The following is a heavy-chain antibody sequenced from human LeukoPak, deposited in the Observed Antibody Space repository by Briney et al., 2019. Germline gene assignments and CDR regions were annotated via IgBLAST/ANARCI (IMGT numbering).Heavy chain of an antibody. D-gene: IGHD2-21*01. CDR2: INADNDNT. CDR1: GYTFTTYG. V-gene: IGHV1-18*01. CDR3: ARDWPAVITDY. J-gene: IGHJ4*02. Sequence: GASVKVSCKASGYTFTTYGISWLRQAPGQGLGWMGRINADNDNTHYAQKFQGRVTLTTDKSANTAYMELRSLRSDDTAVYYCARDWPAVITDYWGQGTLVIVSS.